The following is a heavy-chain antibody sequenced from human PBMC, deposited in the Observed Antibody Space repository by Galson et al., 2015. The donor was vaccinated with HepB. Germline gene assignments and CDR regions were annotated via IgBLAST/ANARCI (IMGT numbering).Heavy chain of an antibody. CDR3: VRMTNGGWGMPHW. V-gene: IGHV3-23*01. J-gene: IGHJ4*02. Sequence: GSLRLSCAGSEVNFGNYAMGWVRQAPGKGLEWVSAISGSGANTYYAESMKGRFTISRDNSKDMLYLQMNSLRAEDTATYYCVRMTNGGWGMPHWWGQGTLVTVSS. CDR2: ISGSGANT. D-gene: IGHD2-8*01. CDR1: EVNFGNYA.